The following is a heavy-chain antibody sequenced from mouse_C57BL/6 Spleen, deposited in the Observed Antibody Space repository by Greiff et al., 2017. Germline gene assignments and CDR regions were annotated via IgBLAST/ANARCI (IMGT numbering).Heavy chain of an antibody. CDR3: ARSGYYGSPFDY. CDR2: IYPGDGDT. Sequence: VQLQQSGPELVKPGASVKISCKASGYAFSSSWMNWVKQRPGKGLEWIGRIYPGDGDTNYNGKFKGNATLTADKSSSTAYMQLSSLTSEDSAVYFCARSGYYGSPFDYWGQGTTLTVSS. V-gene: IGHV1-82*01. J-gene: IGHJ2*01. CDR1: GYAFSSSW. D-gene: IGHD1-1*01.